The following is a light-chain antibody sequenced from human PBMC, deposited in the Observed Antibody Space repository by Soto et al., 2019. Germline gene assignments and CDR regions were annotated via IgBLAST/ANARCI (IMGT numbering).Light chain of an antibody. CDR3: QQYGSSRWT. J-gene: IGKJ1*01. CDR1: QSVYNN. Sequence: EVVMTQSPATLSVSPGERVTLSCRASQSVYNNLAWYQQKPGQAPRLLIYGASSRATGIPDRFSGSGSGTDFTLTISRLEPEDFAVYYCQQYGSSRWTFGQGTKVDIK. V-gene: IGKV3-20*01. CDR2: GAS.